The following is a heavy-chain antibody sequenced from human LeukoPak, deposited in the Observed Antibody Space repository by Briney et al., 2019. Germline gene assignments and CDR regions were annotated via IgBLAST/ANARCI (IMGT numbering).Heavy chain of an antibody. CDR1: GFSLSNYW. Sequence: GGSLRLSCAASGFSLSNYWMHWVRQAPGKGLMWVSQISPDGSQTFYADSVKGRFTISRDNAKNSLYLQMNSLRAEDTAVYYCATGYYYGSGSCDYWGQGTLVTVSS. D-gene: IGHD3-10*01. CDR2: ISPDGSQT. V-gene: IGHV3-74*01. CDR3: ATGYYYGSGSCDY. J-gene: IGHJ4*02.